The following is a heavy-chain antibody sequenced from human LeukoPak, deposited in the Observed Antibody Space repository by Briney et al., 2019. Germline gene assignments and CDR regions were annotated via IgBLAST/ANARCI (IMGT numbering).Heavy chain of an antibody. Sequence: SETLSLTCTVSGGSIGSGDYYWSWIRQPPGKGLEWIGYIYYSGGTYYNPSLKSRVTISVDTSKNQFSLKLSSVTAADTAVYYCARGGLDIVVVPAAQNWFDPWGQGTLVTVSS. D-gene: IGHD2-2*01. CDR1: GGSIGSGDYY. CDR3: ARGGLDIVVVPAAQNWFDP. CDR2: IYYSGGT. V-gene: IGHV4-30-4*01. J-gene: IGHJ5*02.